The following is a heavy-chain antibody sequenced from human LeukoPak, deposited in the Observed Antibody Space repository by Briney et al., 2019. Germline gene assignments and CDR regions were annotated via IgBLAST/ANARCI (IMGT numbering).Heavy chain of an antibody. D-gene: IGHD1-26*01. CDR1: GFTFSDSA. J-gene: IGHJ4*02. CDR3: ARDIELSC. Sequence: GGSLRLSCEASGFTFSDSAMSWVRQASGRGLEWVSLISASGGNSYYADSVKGRFTVPRDSSKNTLHLQMNSLRAEDTAVYYCARDIELSCWGQGTLVTVSS. V-gene: IGHV3-23*01. CDR2: ISASGGNS.